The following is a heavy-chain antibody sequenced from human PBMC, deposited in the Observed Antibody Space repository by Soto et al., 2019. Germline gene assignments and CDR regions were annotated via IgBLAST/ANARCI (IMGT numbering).Heavy chain of an antibody. D-gene: IGHD3-22*01. Sequence: TLSLTCTVSGGSISSGDYYWSWIRQPPGKGLEWIGYIYYSGSTYYNPSLKSRVTISVDTSKNQFSLKLSSVTAADTAVYYCARVGPMGYDSSGYPPTDYWGQGTLVTVSS. CDR2: IYYSGST. V-gene: IGHV4-30-4*01. J-gene: IGHJ4*02. CDR3: ARVGPMGYDSSGYPPTDY. CDR1: GGSISSGDYY.